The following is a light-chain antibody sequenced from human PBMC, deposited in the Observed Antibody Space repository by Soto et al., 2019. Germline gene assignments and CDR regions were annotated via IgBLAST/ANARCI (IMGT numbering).Light chain of an antibody. CDR1: QNININ. J-gene: IGKJ4*01. V-gene: IGKV3D-15*01. Sequence: EIVMTQSPLTLSVSPGERATLSCRASQNININLAWYQQRPGQAPRVLIYGASSSASGSPDRFSGSGSGTDFTLTINRLEPDDFAFYYCQQYKDWPPLTFGGGTRVEIK. CDR2: GAS. CDR3: QQYKDWPPLT.